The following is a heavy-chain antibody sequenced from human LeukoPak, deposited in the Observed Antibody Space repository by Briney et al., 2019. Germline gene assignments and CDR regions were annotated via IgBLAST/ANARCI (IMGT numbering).Heavy chain of an antibody. D-gene: IGHD5/OR15-5a*01. V-gene: IGHV3-20*04. J-gene: IGHJ4*02. CDR3: ARGSDVVSTFLLGAATDALDH. Sequence: SGGSLRLSCAVSGFTFDDYGMSWVRQAPGKGLEWVSGINWNGGSTGYGDSVKGRFTISRDNAQNSLYLQMNSLRAKDTALYYCARGSDVVSTFLLGAATDALDHWGKGTLVTVSS. CDR2: INWNGGST. CDR1: GFTFDDYG.